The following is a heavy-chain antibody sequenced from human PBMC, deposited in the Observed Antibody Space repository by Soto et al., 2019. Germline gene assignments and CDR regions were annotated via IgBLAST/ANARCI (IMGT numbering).Heavy chain of an antibody. D-gene: IGHD4-4*01. CDR2: ISYDGRNK. J-gene: IGHJ4*02. CDR1: GFTFNNYA. CDR3: ARDRKVRTVTLVDL. V-gene: IGHV3-30*04. Sequence: PGGSLRLSCAASGFTFNNYAMHWVRQSPGKGLEWVAIISYDGRNKYYIDSVKGRFTVSRDNSKNTLYLQMDSLRPEDTALYYCARDRKVRTVTLVDLWGQGTPVTVSS.